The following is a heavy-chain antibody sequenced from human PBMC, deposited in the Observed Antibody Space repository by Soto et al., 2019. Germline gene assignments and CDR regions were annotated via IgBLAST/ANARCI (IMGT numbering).Heavy chain of an antibody. J-gene: IGHJ4*02. CDR2: INSDGSRT. CDR1: GLTFGNYW. D-gene: IGHD1-7*01. CDR3: ARDTLELLAYFDY. V-gene: IGHV3-74*01. Sequence: GYRRHCGEAAGLTFGNYWVHWVRPAPGKGLMWVSRINSDGSRTIYADSVKGRFTISRDNAKNTLYLQMNRLRAEDTAVYYCARDTLELLAYFDYWGQGHPVTLS.